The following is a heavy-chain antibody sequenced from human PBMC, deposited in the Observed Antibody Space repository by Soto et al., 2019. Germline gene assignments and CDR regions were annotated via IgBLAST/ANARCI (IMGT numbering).Heavy chain of an antibody. V-gene: IGHV1-18*01. CDR1: GYTFTRFG. CDR3: ARGFEAGGQLVGGFDY. Sequence: QVQLVQSGTEVKKPGASVKVSCKASGYTFTRFGINWVRQAPGQGLEWMGWISGHNGNTHSAQNFQGRVTVSTDTSSSKAFIEVRSVRSVATAVYCCARGFEAGGQLVGGFDYWGQGTLVTVSS. CDR2: ISGHNGNT. D-gene: IGHD6-6*01. J-gene: IGHJ4*02.